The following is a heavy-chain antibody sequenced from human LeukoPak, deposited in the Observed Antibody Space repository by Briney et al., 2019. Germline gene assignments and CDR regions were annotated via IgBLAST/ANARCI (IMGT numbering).Heavy chain of an antibody. D-gene: IGHD3-10*01. CDR3: ARIQVTMVRGVIFYYGLDV. CDR1: GFTFSSYN. Sequence: GGSLRLSCAASGFTFSSYNMNWVRQAPGKGLEWVSSISASSSYIYYADSVRGRFTISRDNAKNSLYLQMDSLRAEDTAVYYCARIQVTMVRGVIFYYGLDVWGQGTTVTVSS. CDR2: ISASSSYI. J-gene: IGHJ6*02. V-gene: IGHV3-21*01.